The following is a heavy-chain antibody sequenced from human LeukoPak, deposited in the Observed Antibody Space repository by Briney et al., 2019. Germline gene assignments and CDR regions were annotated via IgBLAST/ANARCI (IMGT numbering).Heavy chain of an antibody. Sequence: GGSLRLSCAASGFTVSSNYMSWVRQAPGKGLEWVSVIYSGGSTYYAGSVKGRFTISRDNSKNTLYLQMNSLRAEDTAVYYCARGRANGYFDYWGQGTLVTVSS. CDR3: ARGRANGYFDY. J-gene: IGHJ4*02. V-gene: IGHV3-53*01. CDR2: IYSGGST. D-gene: IGHD2-8*01. CDR1: GFTVSSNY.